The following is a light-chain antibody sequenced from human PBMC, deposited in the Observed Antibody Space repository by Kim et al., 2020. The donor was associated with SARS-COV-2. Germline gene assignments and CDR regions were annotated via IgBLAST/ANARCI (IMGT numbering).Light chain of an antibody. CDR3: QALDSSPEV. CDR1: KLGDKY. Sequence: SGSPGQRARITCSGDKLGDKYACWYQQKPGQSPVLVIYQDSKRPSGIPERFSGSNSGNTATLTISGTQAMDEADYYCQALDSSPEVFGTGTKVTVL. V-gene: IGLV3-1*01. J-gene: IGLJ1*01. CDR2: QDS.